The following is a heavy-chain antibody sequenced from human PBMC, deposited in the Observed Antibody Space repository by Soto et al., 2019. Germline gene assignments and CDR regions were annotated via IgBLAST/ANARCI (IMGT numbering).Heavy chain of an antibody. V-gene: IGHV3-23*01. CDR1: GFTFSSYA. D-gene: IGHD6-13*01. CDR2: ISGSGGST. CDR3: AKDWGAPYSSSLGAFDY. Sequence: GGSLRLSCAASGFTFSSYAMSWVRQAPGKGLEWVSAISGSGGSTYYADSVKGRFTISRDNSKNTLYLQMNSLRAEDTAVYYCAKDWGAPYSSSLGAFDYWGQGTLVTVSS. J-gene: IGHJ4*02.